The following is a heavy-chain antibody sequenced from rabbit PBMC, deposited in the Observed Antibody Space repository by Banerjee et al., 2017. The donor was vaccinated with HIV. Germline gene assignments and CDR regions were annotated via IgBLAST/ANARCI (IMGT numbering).Heavy chain of an antibody. J-gene: IGHJ4*01. CDR1: GFDFNSYG. D-gene: IGHD4-2*01. V-gene: IGHV1S47*01. CDR2: IYPDYGTT. CDR3: ARGYPDSTAYEL. Sequence: QEQLVESGGGLVQPGGSLTLSCKASGFDFNSYGVSWVRQAPGKGLEWIGYIYPDYGTTDYASWVNGRFTISLDNAQNTVFLRMTSLTAADTATYFCARGYPDSTAYELWGPGTLVTVS.